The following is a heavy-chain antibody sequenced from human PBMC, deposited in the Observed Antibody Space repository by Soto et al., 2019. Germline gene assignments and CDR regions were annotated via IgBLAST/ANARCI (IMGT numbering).Heavy chain of an antibody. CDR2: IGTRSDI. CDR1: GFTFSSYS. J-gene: IGHJ6*02. CDR3: AREETAWPLAYGLDV. D-gene: IGHD2-21*02. Sequence: GGSLRLSCAASGFTFSSYSMHWVRQAPGKGLEWVSSIGTRSDIYYADSVKGRFTISRDNTKNSLSLQMNSMTAEDTAVYYCAREETAWPLAYGLDVWGQGTTVTVSS. V-gene: IGHV3-21*01.